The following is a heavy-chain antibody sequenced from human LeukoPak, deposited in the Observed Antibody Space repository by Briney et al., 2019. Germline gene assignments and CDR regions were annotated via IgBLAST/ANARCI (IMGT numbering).Heavy chain of an antibody. CDR2: ISSSGMSI. CDR3: ARELAAAGPYLDY. J-gene: IGHJ4*02. V-gene: IGHV3-48*03. CDR1: GFIFNSYE. D-gene: IGHD6-13*01. Sequence: PGGSLRLSCVASGFIFNSYEMNWVRQAPGEGLEWVSFISSSGMSIYYADSVKGRFTISRDNAKNSLFLQMNSLRAEDTALYYCARELAAAGPYLDYWGQGTLVTVSS.